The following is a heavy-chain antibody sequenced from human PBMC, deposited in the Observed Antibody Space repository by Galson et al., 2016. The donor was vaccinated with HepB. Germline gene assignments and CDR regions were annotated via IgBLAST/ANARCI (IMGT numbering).Heavy chain of an antibody. CDR2: LSPTLNIT. CDR3: AIGINADAFDI. Sequence: SVKVSCKASGGTFNTYTLSWMRQSPGQGLEWMGRLSPTLNITNYTHNLKGRVTITADKSTYIVYMELTGLRSEDTALYYCAIGINADAFDIWGQGTMVSVSS. CDR1: GGTFNTYT. J-gene: IGHJ3*02. D-gene: IGHD1-1*01. V-gene: IGHV1-69*02.